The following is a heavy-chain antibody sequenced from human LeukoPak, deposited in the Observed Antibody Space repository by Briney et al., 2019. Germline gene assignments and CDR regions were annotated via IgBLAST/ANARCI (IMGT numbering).Heavy chain of an antibody. CDR3: ARVTLYAESALDY. Sequence: PGGSLRLSCAASGFLFSSYAIHWVRQAPGKGLERVSYISGSSSYTIYADSVKGRFTISRDNAKNSLYLQMNSLRAEDTAVYYCARVTLYAESALDYWGQGTLVTVSS. CDR2: ISGSSSYT. D-gene: IGHD4-17*01. J-gene: IGHJ4*02. V-gene: IGHV3-21*05. CDR1: GFLFSSYA.